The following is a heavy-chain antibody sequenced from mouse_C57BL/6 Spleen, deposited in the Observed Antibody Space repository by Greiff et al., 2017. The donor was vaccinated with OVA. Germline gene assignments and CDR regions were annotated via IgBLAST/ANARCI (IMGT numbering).Heavy chain of an antibody. CDR2: IRNKANGYTT. Sequence: EVQVVESGGGLVQPGGSLSLSCAASGFTFTDYYMSWVRQPPGKALEWLGFIRNKANGYTTEYSASVKGRFTISRDNSQSILYLQMNALRAEDSATYYCARSILQYYFDYWGQGTTLTVSS. D-gene: IGHD2-12*01. CDR1: GFTFTDYY. V-gene: IGHV7-3*01. CDR3: ARSILQYYFDY. J-gene: IGHJ2*01.